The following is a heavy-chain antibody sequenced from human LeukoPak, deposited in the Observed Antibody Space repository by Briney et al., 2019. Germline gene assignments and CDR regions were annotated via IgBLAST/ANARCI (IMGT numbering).Heavy chain of an antibody. CDR2: ISGSGGST. V-gene: IGHV3-23*01. D-gene: IGHD1-26*01. CDR3: AKDRRSIPAFDY. Sequence: GGSLRLSCAASGFTFSNLWMTWVRQAPGKGLEWVSAISGSGGSTYYADSVKGRFTISRDNSKNTLYLQMNSLRAEDTAVYYCAKDRRSIPAFDYWGQGTLVTVSS. J-gene: IGHJ4*02. CDR1: GFTFSNLW.